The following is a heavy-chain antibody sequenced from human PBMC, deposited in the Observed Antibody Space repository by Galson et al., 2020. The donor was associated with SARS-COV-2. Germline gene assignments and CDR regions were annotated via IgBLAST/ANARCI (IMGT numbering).Heavy chain of an antibody. CDR1: GFTFSNFG. CDR2: IWHDGSNK. CDR3: AKDLAGAMKRNGNWFDP. Sequence: GGSLRLSCAASGFTFSNFGMHWVRQAPGKGLEWVAVIWHDGSNKYYADSVKGRFTISRDNSKNTLYLQMNSLRAEDTAVYYCAKDLAGAMKRNGNWFDPWGQGTLVTVSS. V-gene: IGHV3-30*02. J-gene: IGHJ5*02. D-gene: IGHD3-16*01.